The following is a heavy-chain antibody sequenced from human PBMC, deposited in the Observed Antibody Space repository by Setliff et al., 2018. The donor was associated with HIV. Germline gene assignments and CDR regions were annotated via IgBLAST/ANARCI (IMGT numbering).Heavy chain of an antibody. CDR3: ARGLLGSFDP. J-gene: IGHJ5*02. V-gene: IGHV4-59*11. Sequence: SETLSLTCTVSGGSISSHYWSWIRQPPGKGLEWIGSIYYSGSTNYNPSLKSRVTISVDTSKNQFSLKLSSVTAADTAVSYCARGLLGSFDPWGQGTLVTVSS. CDR2: IYYSGST. CDR1: GGSISSHY.